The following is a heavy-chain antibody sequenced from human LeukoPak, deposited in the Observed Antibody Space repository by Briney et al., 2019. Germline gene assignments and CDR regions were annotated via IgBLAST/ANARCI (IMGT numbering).Heavy chain of an antibody. V-gene: IGHV4-61*02. J-gene: IGHJ4*02. Sequence: TSETLSLTCTVSGASISSRDHFWSWIRQPAGKGLEWIGRVYSSGGTNYNPSLKNRVTISMDIFTNQFSLNMSSVTAADTAFYFCMREQVVATASFDHWGLGTLVTVSS. CDR1: GASISSRDHF. CDR2: VYSSGGT. CDR3: MREQVVATASFDH. D-gene: IGHD2-21*02.